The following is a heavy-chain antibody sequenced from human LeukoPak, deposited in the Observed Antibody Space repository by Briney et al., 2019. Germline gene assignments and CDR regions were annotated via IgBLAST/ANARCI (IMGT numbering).Heavy chain of an antibody. CDR2: SSSGSDTI. CDR1: GFTFSSYS. J-gene: IGHJ4*02. V-gene: IGHV3-48*02. CDR3: ARKYEQT. D-gene: IGHD2-2*01. Sequence: GGPLRLSCEASGFTFSSYSMSWVRQAQGKGLEWVSYSSSGSDTIYYADSVKGRFTISRDNAKNSLYLQMNSLRDEDTAVYYCARKYEQTWGQGTLVTVSS.